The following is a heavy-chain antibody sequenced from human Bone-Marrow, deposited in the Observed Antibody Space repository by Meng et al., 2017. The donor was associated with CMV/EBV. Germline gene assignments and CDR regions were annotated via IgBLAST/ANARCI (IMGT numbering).Heavy chain of an antibody. CDR2: ISWDGGST. Sequence: GESLKISCAASGFTFDDYAMHWVRQAPGKGLEWVSLISWDGGSTYYADSVKGRFTLSRDDAKNALHLRMNSLRPEDTALYYCVKDMKMGWGGWFAYFDYWGQGTPVTVSS. V-gene: IGHV3-43D*03. D-gene: IGHD2-15*01. CDR1: GFTFDDYA. CDR3: VKDMKMGWGGWFAYFDY. J-gene: IGHJ4*02.